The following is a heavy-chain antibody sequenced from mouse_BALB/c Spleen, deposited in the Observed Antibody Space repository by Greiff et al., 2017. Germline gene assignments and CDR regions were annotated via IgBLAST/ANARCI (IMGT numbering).Heavy chain of an antibody. Sequence: EVQLQQSGTVLARPGASVKMSCKASGYSFTSYWMHWVKQRPGQGLEWIGAIYPGNSDTSYNQKFKGKAKLTAVTSASTAYMELSSLTNEDSAVYYCTRFRIYDGYYLYYFDYWGQGTTLTVSS. CDR1: GYSFTSYW. V-gene: IGHV1-5*01. D-gene: IGHD2-3*01. J-gene: IGHJ2*01. CDR2: IYPGNSDT. CDR3: TRFRIYDGYYLYYFDY.